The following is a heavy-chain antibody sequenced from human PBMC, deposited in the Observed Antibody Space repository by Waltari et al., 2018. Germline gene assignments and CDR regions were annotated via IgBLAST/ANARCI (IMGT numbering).Heavy chain of an antibody. CDR1: GFTFSSSA. Sequence: QVQMVESGGGVVQPGRSLRLSCAASGFTFSSSAMTWVRQAPGKGLEWVAVISYDGSNKYYTDSVKGRFTISRDNSKNTLYLQMNSLRAEDTAVYYCARDDGVGAIDYWGQGTLVTVSS. CDR3: ARDDGVGAIDY. CDR2: ISYDGSNK. J-gene: IGHJ4*02. D-gene: IGHD1-26*01. V-gene: IGHV3-30*10.